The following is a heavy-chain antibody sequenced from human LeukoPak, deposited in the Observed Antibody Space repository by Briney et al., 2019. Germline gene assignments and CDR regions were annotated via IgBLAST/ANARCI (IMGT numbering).Heavy chain of an antibody. V-gene: IGHV7-4-1*02. CDR2: INTYTGTP. CDR1: GYTFSNYY. Sequence: ASVKVSCKASGYTFSNYYMHWVRQAPGQGLEWMGWINTYTGTPTYAQGFTGRFVFSLDSSVSTAYLQINSLKAGDIAVYYCVRQYSGYESLYFDSWGQGTLVTVSS. D-gene: IGHD5-12*01. J-gene: IGHJ4*02. CDR3: VRQYSGYESLYFDS.